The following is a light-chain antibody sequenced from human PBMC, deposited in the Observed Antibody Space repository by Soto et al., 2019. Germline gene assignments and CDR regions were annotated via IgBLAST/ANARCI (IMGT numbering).Light chain of an antibody. Sequence: EIVLTQSPGTLSLSPGERATLSCRASQSVSSSFLAGYQQKPGQAPRLLIYGASNRATGIPNRFSGSGSGTDFTLTISRLEPEDFAVYYCQQYGISSWTFGQGTRVEIK. J-gene: IGKJ1*01. CDR1: QSVSSSF. V-gene: IGKV3-20*01. CDR2: GAS. CDR3: QQYGISSWT.